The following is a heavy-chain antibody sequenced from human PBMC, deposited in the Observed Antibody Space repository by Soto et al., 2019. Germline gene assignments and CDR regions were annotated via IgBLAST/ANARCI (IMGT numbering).Heavy chain of an antibody. Sequence: QVQLVQSGAEVKKPGASVKVSCKASGYTFTSYAMHWVRQAPGQRLEWMGWINAGNGNTKYSQKFQGRVTITRDTSASTAYMELSSLRSEDTAVYYCARWGEYGDYWGLDYWGQGSLVTVSS. V-gene: IGHV1-3*01. CDR1: GYTFTSYA. J-gene: IGHJ4*02. CDR2: INAGNGNT. CDR3: ARWGEYGDYWGLDY. D-gene: IGHD4-17*01.